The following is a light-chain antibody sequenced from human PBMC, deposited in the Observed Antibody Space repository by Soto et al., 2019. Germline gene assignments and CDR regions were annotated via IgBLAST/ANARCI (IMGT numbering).Light chain of an antibody. CDR3: QQYSSYSIT. Sequence: DIQMTQSPSTLSASVGDRVTITCRASQSISHWLAWYQQKPAKAPTVLIYQASTLESGVPSRFSGSGSGTEFTLTISSLQPDDFATYYCQQYSSYSITFGGGTKVQMK. J-gene: IGKJ4*01. V-gene: IGKV1-5*03. CDR2: QAS. CDR1: QSISHW.